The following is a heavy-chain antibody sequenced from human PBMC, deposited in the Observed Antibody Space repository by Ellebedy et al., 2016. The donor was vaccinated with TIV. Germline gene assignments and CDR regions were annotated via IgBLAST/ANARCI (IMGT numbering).Heavy chain of an antibody. CDR1: GGTFSSYA. V-gene: IGHV1-69*04. Sequence: AASVKVSCKASGGTFSSYAISWVRQAPGQGLEWMGRIIPILGIANYAQKFQGRVTITADKSTSTAYMELSSLRSEDTAVYYCASHLDHNYYDSSGYDWCFDLWGRGTLVTVSS. D-gene: IGHD3-22*01. CDR2: IIPILGIA. CDR3: ASHLDHNYYDSSGYDWCFDL. J-gene: IGHJ2*01.